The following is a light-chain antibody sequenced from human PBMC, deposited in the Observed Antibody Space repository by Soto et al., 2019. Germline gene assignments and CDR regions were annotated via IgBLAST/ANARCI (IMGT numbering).Light chain of an antibody. CDR1: QGISNH. CDR3: QKYNSAPLT. J-gene: IGKJ4*01. CDR2: AAS. V-gene: IGKV1-27*01. Sequence: DIQMTQSPSSLSASVGDRVTITCRASQGISNHLAWYQQKPGKVPKLLIYAASTLRSGVPSRFSGRGSGTDFTLTISRLQPEDVATYYCQKYNSAPLTLGGGTKVEIK.